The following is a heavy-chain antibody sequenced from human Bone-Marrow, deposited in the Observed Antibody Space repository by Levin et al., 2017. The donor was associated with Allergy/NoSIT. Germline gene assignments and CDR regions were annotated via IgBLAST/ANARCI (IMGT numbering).Heavy chain of an antibody. Sequence: SETLSLTCAVSGDSIRRHYWGWIRQPPGKGLECIGYFYYGGASKYKASLKSRVTISGDTSTNQVSLRLGSVTAADTVVYYCARLRYSAYPYFFDFWGPGTLITVSS. V-gene: IGHV4-59*11. CDR1: GDSIRRHY. J-gene: IGHJ4*02. D-gene: IGHD2/OR15-2a*01. CDR3: ARLRYSAYPYFFDF. CDR2: FYYGGAS.